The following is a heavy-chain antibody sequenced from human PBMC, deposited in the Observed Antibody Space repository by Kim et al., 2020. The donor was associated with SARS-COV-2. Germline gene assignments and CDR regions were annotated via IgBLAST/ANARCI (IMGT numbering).Heavy chain of an antibody. Sequence: GGSLRLSCAASGFSFSGHWMHWIRQAPGKGQVWVSHINPDGTSTSYVDSVKGRFTISRDNAKNTLYLQMNSLRAEDTAVYYCVRRASYYGLDVWGQGTTVTVSS. J-gene: IGHJ6*02. CDR3: VRRASYYGLDV. V-gene: IGHV3-74*01. CDR2: INPDGTST. CDR1: GFSFSGHW.